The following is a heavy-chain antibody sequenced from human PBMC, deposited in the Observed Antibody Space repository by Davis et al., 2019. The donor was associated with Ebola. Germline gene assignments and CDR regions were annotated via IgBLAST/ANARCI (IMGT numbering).Heavy chain of an antibody. CDR3: ASLSSSWQNYYYYYMDV. CDR1: GFTFSSYS. J-gene: IGHJ6*03. V-gene: IGHV3-21*01. D-gene: IGHD6-13*01. CDR2: ISSSSSYI. Sequence: PGGSLRLSCAASGFTFSSYSMNWVRQAPGKGLEWVSSISSSSSYIYYADSVKGRFTISRDNAKNSLYLQMNSLRAEDTAVYYCASLSSSWQNYYYYYMDVWGKGTTVTVSS.